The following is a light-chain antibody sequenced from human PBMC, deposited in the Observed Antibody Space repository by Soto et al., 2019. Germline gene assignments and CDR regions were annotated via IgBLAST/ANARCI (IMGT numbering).Light chain of an antibody. J-gene: IGKJ2*01. CDR1: QSVAGNS. Sequence: EIVLTQSPVTLSLSPGERATLSCRASQSVAGNSLAWYRHKPGQAPKLVIYGASSRSAGVPDRFVGSGCGTDFTLTISRLEPEDFAVYYCQQYGSSRDTFGQGTKLEIK. CDR2: GAS. CDR3: QQYGSSRDT. V-gene: IGKV3-20*01.